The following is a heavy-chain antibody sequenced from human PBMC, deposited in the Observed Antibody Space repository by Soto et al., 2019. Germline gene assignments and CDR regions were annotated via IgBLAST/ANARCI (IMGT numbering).Heavy chain of an antibody. J-gene: IGHJ6*02. Sequence: ASVKVSCKASGYTFTGYYMHWVRQAPGQGLEWMGWINPNSGGTNYAQKFQGWVTMTRDTSISTAYMELSRLRSDDTAVYYCAGGGGGYSSGWYVPYYYYYGMDVWGQGTTVTVSS. CDR3: AGGGGGYSSGWYVPYYYYYGMDV. D-gene: IGHD6-19*01. CDR2: INPNSGGT. V-gene: IGHV1-2*04. CDR1: GYTFTGYY.